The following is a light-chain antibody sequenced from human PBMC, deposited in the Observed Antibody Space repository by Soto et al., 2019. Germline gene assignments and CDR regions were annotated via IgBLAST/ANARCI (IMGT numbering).Light chain of an antibody. CDR1: STDVGGYKY. J-gene: IGLJ1*01. CDR2: EVN. Sequence: QSALTQPASVSGSPGQSITISCTGTSTDVGGYKYVSWYQQHPGTAPKLMIFEVNGRPSGVSDRFSGSKSGNTASLTISGLQPEDEADYYCSSFSSSSTPHVFGTGTKVTVL. CDR3: SSFSSSSTPHV. V-gene: IGLV2-14*01.